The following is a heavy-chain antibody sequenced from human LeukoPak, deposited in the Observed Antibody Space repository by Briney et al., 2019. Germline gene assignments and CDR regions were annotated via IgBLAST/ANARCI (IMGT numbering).Heavy chain of an antibody. CDR2: IYTSGST. Sequence: SETLSLTCTVSGGSISSGSYYWSWIRQPAGKGLEWIGRIYTSGSTNYNPSLKSRVTISVDTSKNQFSLKLSSVTAADTAVYYCARGGYYYDSSGYYVGDYFDYWGQGTLVTVSS. D-gene: IGHD3-22*01. J-gene: IGHJ4*02. CDR3: ARGGYYYDSSGYYVGDYFDY. V-gene: IGHV4-61*02. CDR1: GGSISSGSYY.